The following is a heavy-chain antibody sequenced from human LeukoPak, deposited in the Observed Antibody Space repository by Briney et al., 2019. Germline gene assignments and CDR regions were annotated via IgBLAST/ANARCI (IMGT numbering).Heavy chain of an antibody. CDR1: GYNFTSYW. Sequence: GESLKISCKGSGYNFTSYWISWVRQMPGKGLEWMGRIDPNDSYANYSPSFQGHVTISVDKSITTAYLQWSSLKASDTAMYYCARLGYCSTSSCYGDFWGQGALVSVSS. V-gene: IGHV5-10-1*01. CDR2: IDPNDSYA. D-gene: IGHD2-2*01. J-gene: IGHJ4*02. CDR3: ARLGYCSTSSCYGDF.